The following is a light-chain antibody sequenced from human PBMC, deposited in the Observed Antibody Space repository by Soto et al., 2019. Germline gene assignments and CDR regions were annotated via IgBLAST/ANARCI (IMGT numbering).Light chain of an antibody. CDR2: GVS. CDR1: QTVSSSY. CDR3: QQYCSSPLYT. V-gene: IGKV3-20*01. J-gene: IGKJ2*01. Sequence: EIVLTQSPGTLSLSPGERATLSCRASQTVSSSYLVWYQQKPGQAPRVLIYGVSSRSTGIPDRFSGSGSGTDFTLTISRLEPEDFAVYYCQQYCSSPLYTFGQGTKLEIK.